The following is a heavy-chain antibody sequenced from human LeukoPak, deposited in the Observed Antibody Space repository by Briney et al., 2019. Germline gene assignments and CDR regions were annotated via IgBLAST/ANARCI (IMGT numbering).Heavy chain of an antibody. Sequence: PGGSLRLSCAASGFTFSSYSMNWVRQAPGKGLEWVSSISSSSSYIYYADSVKGRFTISRDNAKNSLYLQMNSLRAEDTAVYYCARDIGIAAAEGAFDIWGQGTMVTVSS. CDR1: GFTFSSYS. J-gene: IGHJ3*02. V-gene: IGHV3-21*01. CDR3: ARDIGIAAAEGAFDI. D-gene: IGHD6-13*01. CDR2: ISSSSSYI.